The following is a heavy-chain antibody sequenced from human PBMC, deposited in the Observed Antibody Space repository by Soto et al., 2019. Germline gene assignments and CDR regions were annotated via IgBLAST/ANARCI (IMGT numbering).Heavy chain of an antibody. J-gene: IGHJ4*02. CDR2: ISGGGGST. CDR3: AKDLGYYDTSGYSFDY. D-gene: IGHD3-22*01. Sequence: GGSLRLSCAASGFTFSDYAMGWVRQAPGKGLEWVSGISGGGGSTYYADSVKGRFTISRDNSKNTLYLQMNSLRVEDTAIYYCAKDLGYYDTSGYSFDYWGQGILVTVSS. V-gene: IGHV3-23*01. CDR1: GFTFSDYA.